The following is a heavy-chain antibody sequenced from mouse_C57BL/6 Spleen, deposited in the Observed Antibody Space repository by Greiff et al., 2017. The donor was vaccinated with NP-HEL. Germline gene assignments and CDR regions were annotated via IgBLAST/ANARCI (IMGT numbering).Heavy chain of an antibody. Sequence: VQLQQSGPELVKPGASVKISCKASGYTFTDYYMNWVKQSHGKSLEWIGDINPNNGGTSYNQKFKGKATLTVDKSSSTAYMELRSLTSEDSAVYYCARQGYSNFYWYFDVWGTGTTVTVSS. D-gene: IGHD2-5*01. V-gene: IGHV1-26*01. CDR3: ARQGYSNFYWYFDV. CDR1: GYTFTDYY. CDR2: INPNNGGT. J-gene: IGHJ1*03.